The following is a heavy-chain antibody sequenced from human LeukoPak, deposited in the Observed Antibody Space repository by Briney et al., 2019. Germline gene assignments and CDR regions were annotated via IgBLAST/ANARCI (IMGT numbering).Heavy chain of an antibody. D-gene: IGHD4-23*01. CDR1: GGSISSYS. Sequence: SETLSLTCTVPGGSISSYSWSWIRQPAGKGLEWIGRIYTSGSANYNPTLKSRVTMSVDTSKNQFSLKLSSVTAADTAVYYCARSTVESEYWGQATLVTVSS. V-gene: IGHV4-4*07. J-gene: IGHJ4*01. CDR2: IYTSGSA. CDR3: ARSTVESEY.